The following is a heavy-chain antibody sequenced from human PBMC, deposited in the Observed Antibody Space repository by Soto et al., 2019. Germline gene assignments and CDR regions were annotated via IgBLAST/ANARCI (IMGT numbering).Heavy chain of an antibody. CDR3: ARVSEMGTVTEGFYYYRDV. CDR1: GGTFSNYT. J-gene: IGHJ6*03. D-gene: IGHD4-17*01. Sequence: QVQLVQSGAEVKKPGSSVKVSCKASGGTFSNYTISWVRQAPGQGLQWMGRIIPILNIANYAQKCQGRVTITADKPTTTAYMELSSLRSEDTAVYYCARVSEMGTVTEGFYYYRDVWGKGTTVTVSS. CDR2: IIPILNIA. V-gene: IGHV1-69*02.